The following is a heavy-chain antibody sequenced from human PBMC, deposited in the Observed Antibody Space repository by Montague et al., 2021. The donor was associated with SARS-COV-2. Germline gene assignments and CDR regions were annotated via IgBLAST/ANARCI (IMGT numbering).Heavy chain of an antibody. CDR1: GFTFSSYG. J-gene: IGHJ6*02. CDR2: IWYDGSNK. D-gene: IGHD3-10*01. V-gene: IGHV3-33*01. Sequence: SLRLSCAASGFTFSSYGMHWVRQAPGKGLGWVAVIWYDGSNKYYADSVKGRFTISRDNSKSTLYLQMNSLRAEDTAVYYCAREYTMVRGVIIIYYYGMDVWGQGTLVTVSS. CDR3: AREYTMVRGVIIIYYYGMDV.